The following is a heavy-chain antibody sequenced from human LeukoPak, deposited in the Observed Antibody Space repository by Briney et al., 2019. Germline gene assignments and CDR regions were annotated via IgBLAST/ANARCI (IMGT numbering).Heavy chain of an antibody. D-gene: IGHD4-11*01. CDR3: ARVSYSKGTAFDY. CDR1: GGAISSYY. V-gene: IGHV4-59*01. CDR2: IYYSGST. J-gene: IGHJ4*02. Sequence: LETLSLTCTVSGGAISSYYWSWIRQPPGKGLEWIGYIYYSGSTNYNPSLKSRVTISVDTSKNQFSLKLSSVTAADTAVYYCARVSYSKGTAFDYWGQGTLVAVSS.